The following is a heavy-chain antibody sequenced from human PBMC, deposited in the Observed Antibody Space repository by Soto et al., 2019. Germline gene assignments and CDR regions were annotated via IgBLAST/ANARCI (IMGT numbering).Heavy chain of an antibody. V-gene: IGHV3-30*03. CDR2: ISYDGSDK. Sequence: QVQLVESGGGVVQPGRSLRLSCAASGFTFSSYGMHWVRQAPGKGLEWVALISYDGSDKYYADSVKGRFTISRDNSKNTLYLQMNCLRVEDTAVYYCGAGQYFSDYWGQGTLVTVSS. CDR3: GAGQYFSDY. J-gene: IGHJ4*02. CDR1: GFTFSSYG. D-gene: IGHD6-13*01.